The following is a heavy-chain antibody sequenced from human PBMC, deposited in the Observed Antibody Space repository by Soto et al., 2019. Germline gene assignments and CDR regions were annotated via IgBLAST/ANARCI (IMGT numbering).Heavy chain of an antibody. CDR2: ISSTSTYT. V-gene: IGHV3-11*06. Sequence: QVQLVESGGGVVKPGGTLRLSCVASGFTFSDYYMNWIRQTPGKGLEWLSYISSTSTYTDYADSVKGRFTISRNNAKNSLYLQMDSLRADDTAIYYCATDRVSAFFDYWGQGTLVTVSS. CDR3: ATDRVSAFFDY. CDR1: GFTFSDYY. J-gene: IGHJ4*02.